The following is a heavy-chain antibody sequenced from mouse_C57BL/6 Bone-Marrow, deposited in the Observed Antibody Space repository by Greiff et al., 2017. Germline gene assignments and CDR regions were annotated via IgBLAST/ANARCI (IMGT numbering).Heavy chain of an antibody. CDR2: IYTGDGDT. CDR1: GYAFSSYW. J-gene: IGHJ1*03. CDR3: ASGGYFDV. V-gene: IGHV1-80*01. Sequence: VQLQQSGAELVQPGASVKTSCKASGYAFSSYWMNWVKQRPGQGLEWIGQIYTGDGDTNSNGKFTGKATLPADKYSRTAYMQLSSLTPENSAVDCCASGGYFDVWGTGTTVTVSS.